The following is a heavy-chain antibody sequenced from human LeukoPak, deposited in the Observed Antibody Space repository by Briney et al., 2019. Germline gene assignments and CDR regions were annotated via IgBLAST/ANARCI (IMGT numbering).Heavy chain of an antibody. Sequence: GGSLRLSCAASGFSFSSYGMSWVRQAPGKGLEWVSFISGSGGSTYYVDSVKGRFTISRDNSKNTLYLQMNSLRAEDTAVYYCTKDRARYSYGYDFWGQGTLVTVSS. CDR3: TKDRARYSYGYDF. CDR2: ISGSGGST. V-gene: IGHV3-23*01. CDR1: GFSFSSYG. J-gene: IGHJ4*02. D-gene: IGHD5-18*01.